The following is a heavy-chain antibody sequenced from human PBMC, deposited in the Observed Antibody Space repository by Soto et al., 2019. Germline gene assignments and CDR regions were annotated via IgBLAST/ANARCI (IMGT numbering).Heavy chain of an antibody. V-gene: IGHV3-33*01. D-gene: IGHD2-8*02. CDR2: IWYDGSNK. CDR3: AIADCTGAYCYSWPFNYDEDV. J-gene: IGHJ6*02. Sequence: QVQLVESGGGGVQPGGPLRLSCTTSGFTFNTYGMHWVRQAPGKGLEWVAIIWYDGSNKYYADSVKGEFTNSRDNSKNNLYQHMNSLRGENTALDDRAIADCTGAYCYSWPFNYDEDVWGQETTVTLS. CDR1: GFTFNTYG.